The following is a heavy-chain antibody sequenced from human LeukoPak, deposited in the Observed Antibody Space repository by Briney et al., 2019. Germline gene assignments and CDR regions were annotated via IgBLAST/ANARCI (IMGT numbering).Heavy chain of an antibody. CDR3: ARRPFWGPEDS. CDR2: IKQDGSEK. V-gene: IGHV3-7*01. D-gene: IGHD7-27*01. Sequence: GGSLRLSCAASGFTFSSYWMTWVRQAPGKGLEWVANIKQDGSEKYYVDSVKGRFTISRDHAKSSLFLQMNSLRAEDTAVYYCARRPFWGPEDSWGQGTLVTVSS. J-gene: IGHJ4*02. CDR1: GFTFSSYW.